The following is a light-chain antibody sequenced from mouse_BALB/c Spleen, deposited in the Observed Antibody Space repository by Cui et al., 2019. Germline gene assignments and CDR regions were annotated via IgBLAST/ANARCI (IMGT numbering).Light chain of an antibody. J-gene: IGKJ1*01. CDR2: STS. Sequence: QIVLTQSPAIISASLGEEITLTCSASSSVSYMHWYQQKSGTSPKLLIYSTSNLASGVPSRFSGSGSGTCYSLTISSVEAEDAADYYCHQWSSYPWTFGGGTKLEIK. V-gene: IGKV4-80*01. CDR1: SSVSY. CDR3: HQWSSYPWT.